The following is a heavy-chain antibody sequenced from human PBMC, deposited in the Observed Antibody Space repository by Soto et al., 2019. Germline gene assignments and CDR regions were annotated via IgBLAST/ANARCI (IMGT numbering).Heavy chain of an antibody. CDR2: ISYDGSNK. V-gene: IGHV3-30-3*01. CDR1: GFTFSSYG. D-gene: IGHD3-22*01. CDR3: ARERITMIVVVINYGMDV. Sequence: GGSLRLSCAASGFTFSSYGMHWVRQAPGKGLEWVAVISYDGSNKYYADSVKGRFTISRDNSKNTLCLQMNSLRAEDTAVYYCARERITMIVVVINYGMDVWGQGTTVTVSS. J-gene: IGHJ6*02.